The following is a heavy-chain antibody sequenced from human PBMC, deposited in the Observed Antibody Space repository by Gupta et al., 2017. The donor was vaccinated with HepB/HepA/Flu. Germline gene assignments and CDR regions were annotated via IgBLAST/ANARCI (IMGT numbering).Heavy chain of an antibody. J-gene: IGHJ4*02. CDR1: GFTFDDYA. V-gene: IGHV3-43*02. D-gene: IGHD1-20*01. CDR3: AKDPSVTGISGWIDY. Sequence: EVQLVESGGGVVQPGGSLRLSCAASGFTFDDYAMHWVRQAPGKGLEWVSLISGDGGSTYYADSVKGRFTISRDNSKNSLYLQMNSLRTEDTALYYCAKDPSVTGISGWIDYWGQGTLVTVSS. CDR2: ISGDGGST.